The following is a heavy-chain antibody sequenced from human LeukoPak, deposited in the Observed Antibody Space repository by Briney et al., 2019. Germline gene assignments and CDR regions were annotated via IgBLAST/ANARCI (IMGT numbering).Heavy chain of an antibody. Sequence: GGSLRLSCAASGFTFSSDAMSWVRQAPGKGLEWVSGLTGSGGNTYYADSVKRRFTISRDNSKNTLSLQINSLRAEDAAVYYCVKFRGIQHYNYHMDVWGKGTTVTVSS. CDR3: VKFRGIQHYNYHMDV. D-gene: IGHD3-10*01. CDR2: LTGSGGNT. J-gene: IGHJ6*03. CDR1: GFTFSSDA. V-gene: IGHV3-23*01.